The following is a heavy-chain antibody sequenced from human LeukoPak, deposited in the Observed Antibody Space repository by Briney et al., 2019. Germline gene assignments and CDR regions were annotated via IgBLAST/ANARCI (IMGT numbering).Heavy chain of an antibody. CDR3: ATGQYSGSTYYFDD. CDR2: IKKDGSEK. CDR1: GFTFSRYW. V-gene: IGHV3-7*01. Sequence: PGGSLRLSCAAPGFTFSRYWMSWVRQAPGKGLEWVANIKKDGSEKYYVDSVKGRFTISRDNAQNSLYLQMNSLRAEDTAVYYCATGQYSGSTYYFDDWGQGTLVTVSS. D-gene: IGHD1-26*01. J-gene: IGHJ4*02.